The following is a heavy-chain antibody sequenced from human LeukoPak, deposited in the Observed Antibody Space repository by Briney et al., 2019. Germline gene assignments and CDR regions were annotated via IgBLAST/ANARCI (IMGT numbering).Heavy chain of an antibody. V-gene: IGHV4-59*01. Sequence: SETLSLTCTVSGGSISSNYWRWIRQPPGEGLEWIGYIYYSGSTNYNPSLKSRVTISVDTSKNQFSLKLTSVTAADTAVYYCGRGYGPNSSGWDSWGQGTLVTVSS. CDR2: IYYSGST. J-gene: IGHJ4*02. CDR1: GGSISSNY. CDR3: GRGYGPNSSGWDS. D-gene: IGHD6-19*01.